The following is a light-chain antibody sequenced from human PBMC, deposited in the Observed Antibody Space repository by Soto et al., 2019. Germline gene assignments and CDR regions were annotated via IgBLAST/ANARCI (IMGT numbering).Light chain of an antibody. Sequence: EIVLTQSPGTLSLSPGERATLSCRASQSVSSSYLAWYQQKPGQAPRLLIYGASSRATGIPDRFSGSGSGTEFTITISRLEPEDCAVCSWQQYGSSPYTFGQGTKLEIK. CDR3: QQYGSSPYT. J-gene: IGKJ2*01. V-gene: IGKV3-20*01. CDR1: QSVSSSY. CDR2: GAS.